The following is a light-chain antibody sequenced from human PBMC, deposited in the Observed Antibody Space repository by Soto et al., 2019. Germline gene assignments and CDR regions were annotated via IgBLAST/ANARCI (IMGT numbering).Light chain of an antibody. CDR3: RQRCDWPPDA. CDR2: DAS. CDR1: QSVGDY. V-gene: IGKV3-11*01. J-gene: IGKJ1*01. Sequence: IVMTPSPATLCLSPGERASVSLSARQSVGDYLAWYHQKTGQAPRLLMYDASNSAAGVPYRFRGSGSGTDVSLIIISVEPEDFGVYYCRQRCDWPPDAFGQGTKVDIK.